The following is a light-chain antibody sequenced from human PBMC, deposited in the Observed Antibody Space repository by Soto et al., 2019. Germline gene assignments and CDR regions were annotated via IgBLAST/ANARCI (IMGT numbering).Light chain of an antibody. J-gene: IGLJ1*01. CDR3: SSYTSSTGYV. Sequence: QSVLTQPASVSGSPGQSITISCTGTTSDIGTYSYVSWYQQHAGKAPKLIIYEVSHRPSGVSNRFSGSKSGNTASLTISGLQAEDEADYYCSSYTSSTGYVFGTGTKVTVL. V-gene: IGLV2-14*01. CDR1: TSDIGTYSY. CDR2: EVS.